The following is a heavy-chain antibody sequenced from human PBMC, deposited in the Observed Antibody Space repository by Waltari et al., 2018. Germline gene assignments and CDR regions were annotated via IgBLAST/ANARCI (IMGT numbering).Heavy chain of an antibody. D-gene: IGHD1-26*01. CDR2: MNPNSCNT. CDR3: ARSLSGSYYPYYFDY. J-gene: IGHJ4*02. CDR1: GYTFTSYD. Sequence: QVQLVQSGAEVKKPGASVKVSCKASGYTFTSYDINWVRQATGQGLEWMGWMNPNSCNTGYAQKFQGRVTITRNTSISTTYMELSSLRSEDTAVYYCARSLSGSYYPYYFDYWGQGTLVTVSS. V-gene: IGHV1-8*03.